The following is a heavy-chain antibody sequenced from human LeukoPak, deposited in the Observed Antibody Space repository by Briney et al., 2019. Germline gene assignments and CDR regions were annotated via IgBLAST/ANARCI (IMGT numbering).Heavy chain of an antibody. J-gene: IGHJ5*02. D-gene: IGHD2-2*01. Sequence: PSETLSLTCAVSGGSISSGGYSWSWIRQPPGKGLEWIGYINHSGSTYYNPSLKSRVTISVDRSKNQFSLKLSSVTAADTAVYYCAHLSPQRWFDPWGQGTLVTVSS. CDR2: INHSGST. CDR1: GGSISSGGYS. CDR3: AHLSPQRWFDP. V-gene: IGHV4-30-2*01.